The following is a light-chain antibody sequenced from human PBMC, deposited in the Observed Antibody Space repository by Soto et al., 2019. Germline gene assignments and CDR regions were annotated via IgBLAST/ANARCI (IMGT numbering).Light chain of an antibody. CDR3: QEYGTSRT. J-gene: IGKJ1*01. V-gene: IGKV3-20*01. CDR2: AAS. CDR1: QSVSSSF. Sequence: LTLSPSTLSLSPGGRAPLSCRASQSVSSSFLAWYQQRPGQAPRLLIYAASNTAPGIPDRFSGSGSGTDFTLTISRLEPEDFAVYYCQEYGTSRTSGQVTKVDI.